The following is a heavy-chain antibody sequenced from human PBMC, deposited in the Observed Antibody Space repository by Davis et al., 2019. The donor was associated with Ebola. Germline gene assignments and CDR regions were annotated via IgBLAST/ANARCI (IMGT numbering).Heavy chain of an antibody. CDR3: ARIDFGMDD. J-gene: IGHJ6*02. CDR1: GFSLSTAKMR. D-gene: IGHD3/OR15-3a*01. Sequence: SGSTLVKPTQTLTLTCTFSGFSLSTAKMRVSWIRQPPGKALEWLARIDWNDDEFYSTSLKTRLAISKDTSKNQVVLTMTNMDPVDTTTYYCARIDFGMDDWGQGTTVTVSS. CDR2: IDWNDDE. V-gene: IGHV2-70*04.